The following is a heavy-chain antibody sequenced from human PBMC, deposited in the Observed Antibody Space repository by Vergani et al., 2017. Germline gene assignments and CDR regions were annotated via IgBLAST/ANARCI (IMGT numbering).Heavy chain of an antibody. CDR3: ARDLIENDTYGRSCS. D-gene: IGHD3-22*01. V-gene: IGHV1-18*01. CDR1: GYTFSTYG. CDR2: ISAYNGNT. Sequence: QVQLVQSGAEVKKPGASVKVSCKASGYTFSTYGISWVRQAPGQGLEWMGWISAYNGNTNYPEKFQGRLTMTTDTSTRTAYMELRSLRSDDTAVYYCARDLIENDTYGRSCSWGPGTLVTVSS. J-gene: IGHJ5*01.